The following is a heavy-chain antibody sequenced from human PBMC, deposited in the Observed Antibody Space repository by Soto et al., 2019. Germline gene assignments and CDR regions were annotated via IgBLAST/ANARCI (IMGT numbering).Heavy chain of an antibody. CDR2: VNSDGSIT. D-gene: IGHD1-26*01. J-gene: IGHJ4*02. CDR3: ARVGATTWY. Sequence: GGSLRLSCAASGLTFSSYWMHWVRQAPGKGLVWVSRVNSDGSITNHADAVKGRFTISRDNAKNTLYLQMDGLRAEDTAVYYCARVGATTWYWGQGTLVTVSS. V-gene: IGHV3-74*01. CDR1: GLTFSSYW.